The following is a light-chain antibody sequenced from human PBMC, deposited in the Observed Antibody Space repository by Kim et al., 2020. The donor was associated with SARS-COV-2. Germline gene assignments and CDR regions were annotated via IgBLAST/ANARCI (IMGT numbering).Light chain of an antibody. J-gene: IGKJ2*01. V-gene: IGKV3-20*01. CDR1: QIVGSDY. Sequence: DIVLTQSPGTLSLLPGERASLSCRASQIVGSDYLAWYQQKSGQAPRLLIYAASNRASGIPDRFSGSGSATDFTLTISRLEPEDFAVYYWQLYVSSPPLYTFGQGTEL. CDR2: AAS. CDR3: QLYVSSPPLYT.